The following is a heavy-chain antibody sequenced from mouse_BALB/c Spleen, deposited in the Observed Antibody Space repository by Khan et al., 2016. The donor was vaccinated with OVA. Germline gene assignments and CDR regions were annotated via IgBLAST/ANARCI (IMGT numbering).Heavy chain of an antibody. V-gene: IGHV9-4*02. J-gene: IGHJ4*01. CDR1: GYTFTTAG. D-gene: IGHD2-12*01. CDR2: INTHSGVP. CDR3: ASGGATYYKNDGSAMEY. Sequence: QIQLVQSGPELKKPGETVRISCKASGYTFTTAGIQWVQKMPGKGLKWIGWINTHSGVPKYAEDFKGRFAFSLEISVNTAYLQITNLKNEDTATXYCASGGATYYKNDGSAMEYWGQGTSVTVSA.